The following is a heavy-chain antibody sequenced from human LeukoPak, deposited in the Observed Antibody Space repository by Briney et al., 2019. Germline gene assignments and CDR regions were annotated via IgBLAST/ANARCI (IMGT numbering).Heavy chain of an antibody. D-gene: IGHD3-3*01. V-gene: IGHV3-23*01. CDR3: AKSVAIYFYYGLDV. CDR1: GFTLISYA. Sequence: GGSLRFTCLASGFTLISYAMSWVRQLPGKGLKWFSPVSGSGGSTYYADSVKGRFTISRDNSKNTLFLQMNSLRAEDTAPYYCAKSVAIYFYYGLDVWGQGTTVTVSS. J-gene: IGHJ6*02. CDR2: VSGSGGST.